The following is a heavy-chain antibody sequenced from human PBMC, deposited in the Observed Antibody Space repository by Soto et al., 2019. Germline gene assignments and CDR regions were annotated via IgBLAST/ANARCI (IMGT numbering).Heavy chain of an antibody. J-gene: IGHJ3*02. V-gene: IGHV3-21*01. Sequence: PGGSLRLSCAASGFNFSSYSMNWVRQAPGKGLEWVSSISSSSSYIYYADSVKGRFTISRDNAKNSLYLQMNSLRAEDTAVYYCARDNLAARSGAFDIWGQGTMVTVSS. CDR2: ISSSSSYI. D-gene: IGHD6-6*01. CDR1: GFNFSSYS. CDR3: ARDNLAARSGAFDI.